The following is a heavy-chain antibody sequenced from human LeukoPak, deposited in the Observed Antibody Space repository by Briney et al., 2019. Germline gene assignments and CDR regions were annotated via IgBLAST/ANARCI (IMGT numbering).Heavy chain of an antibody. V-gene: IGHV3-9*01. J-gene: IGHJ4*02. CDR3: AKDYGYSSSWYDY. CDR1: GFTFDDYG. CDR2: ISWNSASV. D-gene: IGHD6-13*01. Sequence: PGGSLRLSCAAPGFTFDDYGMHWVRQAPGKGLEWVSSISWNSASVGYVDSVKGRFTISRDSAKNSLYLQMNSLRAEDTALYYCAKDYGYSSSWYDYWGQGTLVTVSS.